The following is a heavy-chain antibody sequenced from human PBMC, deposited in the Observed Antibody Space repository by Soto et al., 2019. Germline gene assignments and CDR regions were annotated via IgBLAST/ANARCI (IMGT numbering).Heavy chain of an antibody. D-gene: IGHD5-18*01. CDR2: MHRGGTT. CDR3: ARVNTTLVDHFDC. CDR1: VFSFSATS. Sequence: GSLRLSCVVSVFSFSATSIFWVRQATGKGLEWVSLMHRGGTTDNADSVKGRFTTSRDKSKNTLYLHMNGLRVEDTAVYYCARVNTTLVDHFDCWGQGTLVTVSS. V-gene: IGHV3-53*01. J-gene: IGHJ4*02.